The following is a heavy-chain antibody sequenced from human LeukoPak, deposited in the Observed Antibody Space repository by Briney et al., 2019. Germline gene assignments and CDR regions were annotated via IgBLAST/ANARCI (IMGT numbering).Heavy chain of an antibody. CDR3: AKGPHFTMVRGVTFLDY. CDR1: GFTFSNYG. CDR2: ISYDGSNK. Sequence: GGSLRLSCAASGFTFSNYGMHWVRQAPGKGLEWVAVISYDGSNKYYADSVKGRFTISRDNSKNTLYLQMNSLRAEDTAVYYCAKGPHFTMVRGVTFLDYWGQGTLVTVSS. V-gene: IGHV3-30*18. D-gene: IGHD3-10*01. J-gene: IGHJ4*02.